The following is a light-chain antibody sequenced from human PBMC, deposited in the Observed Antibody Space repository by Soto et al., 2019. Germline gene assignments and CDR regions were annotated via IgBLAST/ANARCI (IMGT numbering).Light chain of an antibody. Sequence: AIQMTQSPSSLSASVGDRVAISCRASQDIRNTLAWYQQKPGEAPKLLIFAASNLQSGVPSRFSGSGSVTDFTLAITGLQPEDFATYYCLHFRSFPITFGQGTRLEIK. J-gene: IGKJ5*01. CDR3: LHFRSFPIT. CDR1: QDIRNT. CDR2: AAS. V-gene: IGKV1-6*01.